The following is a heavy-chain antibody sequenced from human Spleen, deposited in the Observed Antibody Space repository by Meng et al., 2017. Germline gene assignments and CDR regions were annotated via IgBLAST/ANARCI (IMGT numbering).Heavy chain of an antibody. J-gene: IGHJ5*02. V-gene: IGHV4-39*01. CDR3: VRSRAWVRTGFDP. Sequence: QPQLQESGPGLVGPSEALSLTCSVSGGSISSSDSYWGWIRQSPGKGLEWIGSIGHSGFTYYTPSLESRVTVSVDTSRSQFSLELTSVTAADTAVYYCVRSRAWVRTGFDPWGQGTLVTVSS. CDR2: IGHSGFT. CDR1: GGSISSSDSY. D-gene: IGHD1/OR15-1a*01.